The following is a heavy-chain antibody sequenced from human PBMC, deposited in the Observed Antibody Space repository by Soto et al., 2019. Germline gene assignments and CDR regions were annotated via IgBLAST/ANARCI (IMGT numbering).Heavy chain of an antibody. Sequence: GGSLRLSCAASGFTFSSYGMHWVRQAPGKGLEWVAVIWYDGSNKYYADSVKGRFTISRDNSKNTLYLQMNSLRAEDTAVYYCARDDYGDYVPYDHWGQGTLVTVSS. CDR1: GFTFSSYG. D-gene: IGHD4-17*01. CDR3: ARDDYGDYVPYDH. CDR2: IWYDGSNK. J-gene: IGHJ4*02. V-gene: IGHV3-33*01.